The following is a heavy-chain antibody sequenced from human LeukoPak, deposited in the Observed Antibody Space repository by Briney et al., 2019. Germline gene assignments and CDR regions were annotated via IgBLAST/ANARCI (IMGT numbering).Heavy chain of an antibody. Sequence: SVKVSCKASGGTFSGYAISWVRQAPGQGLEWMGGIIPIFGTANYAQKFQGRVTITADKSTSTAYMELSSLRSEDTAVYYCAREESSGWYRGPNAFDIWGQGTMVTVSS. CDR3: AREESSGWYRGPNAFDI. J-gene: IGHJ3*02. CDR2: IIPIFGTA. D-gene: IGHD6-19*01. CDR1: GGTFSGYA. V-gene: IGHV1-69*06.